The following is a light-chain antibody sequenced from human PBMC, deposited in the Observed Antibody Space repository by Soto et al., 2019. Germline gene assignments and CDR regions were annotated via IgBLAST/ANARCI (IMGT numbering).Light chain of an antibody. V-gene: IGLV2-8*01. J-gene: IGLJ1*01. CDR1: SRDVGTYNL. CDR2: EVT. Sequence: QSVLTQPASVSGSPGQSITVSCTGTSRDVGTYNLISWYQQYPGKAPKLLIYEVTKRPSGVPDRFSGSRSGNTASLTVSGLQAEDEADYYCSSYAGSNNIVFGTGTKVTVL. CDR3: SSYAGSNNIV.